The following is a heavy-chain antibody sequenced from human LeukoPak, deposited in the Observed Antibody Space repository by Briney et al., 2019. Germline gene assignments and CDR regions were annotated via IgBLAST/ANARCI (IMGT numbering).Heavy chain of an antibody. Sequence: PGGSLRLSCAASGFTISSNYMSWVRQAPGKGLEWVSGISASGGVTFHADPVKGRFTISRDNSKNTLYLQMTSLRAEDTAEYYCAKSLFTSATGTGRAFHIWGQGTMVTVSS. J-gene: IGHJ3*02. CDR2: ISASGGVT. CDR3: AKSLFTSATGTGRAFHI. CDR1: GFTISSNY. D-gene: IGHD1-1*01. V-gene: IGHV3-23*01.